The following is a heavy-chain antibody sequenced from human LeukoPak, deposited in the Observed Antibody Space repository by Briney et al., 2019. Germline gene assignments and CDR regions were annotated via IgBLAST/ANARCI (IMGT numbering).Heavy chain of an antibody. J-gene: IGHJ4*02. V-gene: IGHV3-30*02. CDR3: LATAGVFAY. D-gene: IGHD2-15*01. CDR2: IRDDGTDK. Sequence: GGSLRLSCAASGFTFSSYGIHWVRQAPGKGLQWLAFIRDDGTDKYYADSVKGRFSISRDNSKNTLYLQMNRLRPEDTAVYYCLATAGVFAYWGQGTLVAVSS. CDR1: GFTFSSYG.